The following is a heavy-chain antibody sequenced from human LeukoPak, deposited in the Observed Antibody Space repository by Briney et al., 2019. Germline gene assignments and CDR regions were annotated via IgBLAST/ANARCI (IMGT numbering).Heavy chain of an antibody. CDR3: ARGITMVRGVTGIDY. V-gene: IGHV4-38-2*02. CDR2: IYHSGST. Sequence: SETLSLTCTVSGGSISSYYWGWIRQPPGKGLEWIGSIYHSGSTYYNPSLKSRVTISVDTSKNQFSLKLSSVTAADTAVYYCARGITMVRGVTGIDYWGQGTLVTVSS. J-gene: IGHJ4*02. CDR1: GGSISSYY. D-gene: IGHD3-10*01.